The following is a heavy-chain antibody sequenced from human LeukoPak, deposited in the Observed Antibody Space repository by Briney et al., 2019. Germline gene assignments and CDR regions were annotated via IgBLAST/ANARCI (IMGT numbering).Heavy chain of an antibody. V-gene: IGHV3-7*01. J-gene: IGHJ4*02. CDR3: ARDFRLVGATRVFDY. Sequence: GGSLRLSCAASGFTFSSYWMSWVRQAPGKGLEWVANIKQDGSEKYYVDSVKGRFTISRDNAKNSLYLQMNSLRAEDTAVYYCARDFRLVGATRVFDYWGQGTLVTVSS. D-gene: IGHD1-26*01. CDR2: IKQDGSEK. CDR1: GFTFSSYW.